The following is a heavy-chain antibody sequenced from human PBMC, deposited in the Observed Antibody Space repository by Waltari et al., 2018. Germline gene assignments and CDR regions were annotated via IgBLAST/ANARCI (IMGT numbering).Heavy chain of an antibody. J-gene: IGHJ3*02. Sequence: QVNLVQSGADVRKPGASVTVSCKASGYIFINYCIHWVRQAPGQGLEWIGRINCRNGGTDYAQKFQGRVTLTRDTSISTAYMELSGLTLDDTAIYYCTVIAGDFDIWGPGTMVTASS. CDR1: GYIFINYC. CDR3: TVIAGDFDI. V-gene: IGHV1-2*06. CDR2: INCRNGGT. D-gene: IGHD2-21*01.